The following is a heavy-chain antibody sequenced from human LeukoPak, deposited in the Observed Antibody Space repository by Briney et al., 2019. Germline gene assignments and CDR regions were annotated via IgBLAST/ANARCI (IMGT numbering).Heavy chain of an antibody. CDR3: ARGVSSGWADYGMDV. V-gene: IGHV4-39*07. CDR1: GGSISSSSYY. D-gene: IGHD6-19*01. J-gene: IGHJ6*02. Sequence: KPSETLSLTCTVSGGSISSSSYYWAWLRQPPGKGLEWIGNIYFSGSTYYNPSLQSRVTISVDTSNNQFSLKLNSVTAADTAVYFCARGVSSGWADYGMDVWGQGTTVTVSS. CDR2: IYFSGST.